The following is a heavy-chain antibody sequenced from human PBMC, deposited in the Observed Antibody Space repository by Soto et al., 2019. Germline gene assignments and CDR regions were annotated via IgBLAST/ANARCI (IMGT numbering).Heavy chain of an antibody. CDR2: IRSQAYGGTT. V-gene: IGHV3-49*03. CDR1: GFTFGDYA. Sequence: PGGSLRLSFTASGFTFGDYAMSWFRPAPGKGLEWVGVIRSQAYGGTTEYAASVKGRFTNSRDDSKSIAYLQMNSLKTEDTAVYYCTAERSLPADYWGQGTLVTVSS. J-gene: IGHJ4*02. CDR3: TAERSLPADY. D-gene: IGHD2-15*01.